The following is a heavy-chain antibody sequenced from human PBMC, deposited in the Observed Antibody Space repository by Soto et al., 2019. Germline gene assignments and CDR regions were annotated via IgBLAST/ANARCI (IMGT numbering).Heavy chain of an antibody. D-gene: IGHD4-17*01. CDR1: GFTFSNFW. CDR3: ASHGSGDYFWFDP. Sequence: GGSLRLSCAASGFTFSNFWVHWVRQAPGKGLVWVSRASPDGSSTSYADSVKGRFTISRDNAKNMLYMEMNSLRAEDTAVYYCASHGSGDYFWFDPWGQGTLVTVSS. J-gene: IGHJ5*02. CDR2: ASPDGSST. V-gene: IGHV3-74*01.